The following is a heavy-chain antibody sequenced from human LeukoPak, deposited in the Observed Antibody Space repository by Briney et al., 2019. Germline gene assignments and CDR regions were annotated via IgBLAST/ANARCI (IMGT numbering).Heavy chain of an antibody. D-gene: IGHD3-22*01. CDR1: AGSISPYF. CDR2: IYYTGST. CDR3: ARHYPTHRYDSIGYYYGGFDY. V-gene: IGHV4-59*08. Sequence: SETLSLTCTVSAGSISPYFWSWIRQPPGKGLEWIGYIYYTGSTSYNPSLKSRVTISADTSKNQFSLKLRSVTAADTAVYYCARHYPTHRYDSIGYYYGGFDYWGQGTPVTVSS. J-gene: IGHJ4*02.